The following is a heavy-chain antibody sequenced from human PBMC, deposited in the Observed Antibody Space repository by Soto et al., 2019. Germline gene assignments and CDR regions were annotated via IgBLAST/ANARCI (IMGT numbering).Heavy chain of an antibody. J-gene: IGHJ3*02. CDR2: FDPEDGET. CDR1: GYTLTELS. Sequence: ASVKVSCKVSGYTLTELSMHWVRQAPGKGLEWMGGFDPEDGETIYAQKFQGRVTMTEDTSTDTAYMELSSLRSEDTAVYYCATEGIVGANDAFDIWGQGTRVTVSS. CDR3: ATEGIVGANDAFDI. D-gene: IGHD1-26*01. V-gene: IGHV1-24*01.